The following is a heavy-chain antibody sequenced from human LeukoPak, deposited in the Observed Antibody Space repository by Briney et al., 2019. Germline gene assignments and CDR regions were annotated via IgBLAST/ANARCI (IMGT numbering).Heavy chain of an antibody. CDR3: ARSSRDGYNYFDY. J-gene: IGHJ4*02. CDR2: ISGCGGST. Sequence: PGGSLRLSCAASGFTFSSYAMSWVRQAPGKGLEWVSAISGCGGSTYYADSVKGRFTISRDNSKNTLYLQMNSLRAEDTAVYYCARSSRDGYNYFDYWGQGTLVTVSS. V-gene: IGHV3-23*01. CDR1: GFTFSSYA. D-gene: IGHD5-24*01.